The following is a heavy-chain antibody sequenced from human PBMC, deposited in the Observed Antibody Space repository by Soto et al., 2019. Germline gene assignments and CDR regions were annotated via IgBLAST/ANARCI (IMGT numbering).Heavy chain of an antibody. CDR2: IKQNPDGGTA. CDR3: ATDRGVPTPPRIEWHSAASDY. Sequence: GGSLRLSCGVSGLTFSRTGMHWVRQAPGKGLEWVAFIKQNPDGGTAHYAAPVTGRFFISRDDSRNMLYLQMTSLEAGDTAVYYCATDRGVPTPPRIEWHSAASDYWGQGTLVTVSS. D-gene: IGHD3-3*01. V-gene: IGHV3-15*07. CDR1: GLTFSRTG. J-gene: IGHJ4*02.